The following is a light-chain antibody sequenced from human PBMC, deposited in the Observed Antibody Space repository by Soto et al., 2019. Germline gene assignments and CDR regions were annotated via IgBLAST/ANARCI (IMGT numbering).Light chain of an antibody. J-gene: IGLJ1*01. V-gene: IGLV2-14*01. Sequence: QSALTQPASVSGSPGQSITISCTGTSSDVGGYNYVSWYQQHPGKAPKLMIYDVSNRPSGVSNRFSGSKSGNTASLTISGLQAEDEADYYCCSYAGSSTFYVFGPGTKVTVL. CDR3: CSYAGSSTFYV. CDR1: SSDVGGYNY. CDR2: DVS.